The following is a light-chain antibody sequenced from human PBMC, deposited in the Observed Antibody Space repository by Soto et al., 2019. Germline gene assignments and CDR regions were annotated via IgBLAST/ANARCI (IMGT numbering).Light chain of an antibody. CDR3: SSYTSSSTPNWV. Sequence: QSVLTQPASVSGSPGQSITISCTGTSSDVGGYNYVSWYQQHPGKAPKLMIYEVSNRPSGVSNRFSGSKSGNTASLTISGLQGEDEADYYCSSYTSSSTPNWVFGGGTQLTVL. J-gene: IGLJ3*02. CDR2: EVS. V-gene: IGLV2-14*01. CDR1: SSDVGGYNY.